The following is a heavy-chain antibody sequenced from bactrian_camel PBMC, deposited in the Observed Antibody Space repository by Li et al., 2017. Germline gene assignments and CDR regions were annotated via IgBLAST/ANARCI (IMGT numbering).Heavy chain of an antibody. CDR1: GTTYASYC. CDR2: IITDGPT. J-gene: IGHJ4*01. CDR3: AAARGGRLSPRCTACKRGHCWIGASGV. V-gene: IGHV3S55*01. D-gene: IGHD1*01. Sequence: HVQLVESGGGSVQAGGSLRLSCKASGTTYASYCMSWFRQRPGKEREGVAYIITDGPTVYADSVKGRFAISQDNAKSTLYLQMNNLKPEDTATYYCAAARGGRLSPRCTACKRGHCWIGASGVWGQGTQVTVS.